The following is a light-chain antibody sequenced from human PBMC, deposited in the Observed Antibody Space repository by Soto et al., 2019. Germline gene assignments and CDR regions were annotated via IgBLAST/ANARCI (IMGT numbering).Light chain of an antibody. J-gene: IGKJ1*01. CDR1: QGISNF. CDR3: LHYHSSWWT. Sequence: IQLTQSPSSLSASVGDRVTITCRASQGISNFLAWYKQKPGKAPKLLIYAASTLQSGVPSRFSGSGSGTEFTITISRLQPEDVATYYRLHYHSSWWTIGQGTKVDIK. CDR2: AAS. V-gene: IGKV1-9*01.